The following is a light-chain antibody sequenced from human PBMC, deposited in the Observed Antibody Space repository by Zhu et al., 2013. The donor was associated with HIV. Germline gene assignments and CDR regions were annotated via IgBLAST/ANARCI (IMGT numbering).Light chain of an antibody. CDR2: GAS. Sequence: EIVVTQSPGTLSLSPGERATLSCKVSQRISSSYIAWYQHRPGQAPRLLIYGASSRPPGIADRFSGSGSGTDFTLTISRLEPEDLAVYFCQQYGSSPGTFGQGTKVEIK. CDR3: QQYGSSPGT. V-gene: IGKV3-20*01. CDR1: QRISSSY. J-gene: IGKJ1*01.